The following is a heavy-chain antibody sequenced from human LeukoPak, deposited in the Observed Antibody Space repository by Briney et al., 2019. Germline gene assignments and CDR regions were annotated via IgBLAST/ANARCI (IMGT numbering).Heavy chain of an antibody. CDR3: ANWRVGNYFDY. D-gene: IGHD2-15*01. J-gene: IGHJ4*02. V-gene: IGHV3-23*01. Sequence: GGSLRLSCAASGFTFSNYGMSWVRQAPGKGLEWVSAISGSGGSTYYADSVKGRFTISRDNAKNTLYLQMNSLRAEDTAVYDCANWRVGNYFDYWGQGTLVTVSS. CDR2: ISGSGGST. CDR1: GFTFSNYG.